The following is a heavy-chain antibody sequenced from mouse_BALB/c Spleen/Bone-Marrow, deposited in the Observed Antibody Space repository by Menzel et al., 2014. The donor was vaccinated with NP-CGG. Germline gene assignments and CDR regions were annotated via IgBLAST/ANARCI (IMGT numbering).Heavy chain of an antibody. CDR3: TRDLYDGYSYYAMDY. J-gene: IGHJ4*01. CDR1: GFTFSSHT. Sequence: EVQLQESGGGLVKPGGSLKLSCAASGFTFSSHTMSWVRQTPEKRLEWVATITSVGVYTYYPDSVKGRFTISRDNAKNTLYLQMSSLKSEDTAMYYCTRDLYDGYSYYAMDYWGQGTSVTVSS. D-gene: IGHD2-3*01. CDR2: ITSVGVYT. V-gene: IGHV5-6-4*01.